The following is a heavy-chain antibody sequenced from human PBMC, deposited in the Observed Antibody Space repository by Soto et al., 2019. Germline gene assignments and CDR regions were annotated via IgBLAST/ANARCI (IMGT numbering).Heavy chain of an antibody. Sequence: QEPLVQSGAEVKKPGASVKVSCKASGGLFSSYPISWLRQVPGQGLEWMGGIITVFQTAYYTQRFQGRVTITADESTNTAYMELSSLRSEDTAIYYCARGGSGYTWFKEFWGQGTLVPVSS. CDR1: GGLFSSYP. D-gene: IGHD3-22*01. J-gene: IGHJ4*02. CDR2: IITVFQTA. V-gene: IGHV1-69*01. CDR3: ARGGSGYTWFKEF.